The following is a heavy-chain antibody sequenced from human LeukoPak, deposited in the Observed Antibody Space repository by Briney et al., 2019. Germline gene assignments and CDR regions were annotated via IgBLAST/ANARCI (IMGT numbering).Heavy chain of an antibody. J-gene: IGHJ4*02. V-gene: IGHV3-30*02. D-gene: IGHD1-1*01. Sequence: GGSLRLSCAASGFTFKRYNMHWVRQAPGKGLEWVAFVEDDESSDSYADSVKGRFTISRDNSKSTVYLQMNSLRPEDTAVYYCVKDGRKYMFAYWGQGILVTVSS. CDR3: VKDGRKYMFAY. CDR1: GFTFKRYN. CDR2: VEDDESSD.